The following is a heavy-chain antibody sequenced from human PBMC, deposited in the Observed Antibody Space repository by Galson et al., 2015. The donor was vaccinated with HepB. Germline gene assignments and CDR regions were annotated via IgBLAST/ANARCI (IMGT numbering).Heavy chain of an antibody. CDR2: IWFDGSKT. D-gene: IGHD4-17*01. Sequence: SLRLSCAASGYTFSAHGMHWVRQAPGKGLEWVTLIWFDGSKTYYVDSVKGRFTISRDNSNNILYLHMSSLRPEDTAMYFCARYPGDYRAFDIWGQGTMVTVSS. CDR1: GYTFSAHG. CDR3: ARYPGDYRAFDI. J-gene: IGHJ3*02. V-gene: IGHV3-33*03.